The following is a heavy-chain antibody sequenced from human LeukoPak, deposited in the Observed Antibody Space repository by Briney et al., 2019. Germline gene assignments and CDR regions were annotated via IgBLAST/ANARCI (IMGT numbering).Heavy chain of an antibody. CDR3: ARGAKYSYGPPGY. J-gene: IGHJ4*02. V-gene: IGHV1-2*04. CDR2: INPNSGGT. Sequence: ASVKVSCKASGYTFTGYYMHWVRQAPGQGLEWMGWINPNSGGTNYAQKFQGWVTMTRDTSISTAYIELSRLRSDDTAVYYCARGAKYSYGPPGYWGQGTLVTVSS. CDR1: GYTFTGYY. D-gene: IGHD5-18*01.